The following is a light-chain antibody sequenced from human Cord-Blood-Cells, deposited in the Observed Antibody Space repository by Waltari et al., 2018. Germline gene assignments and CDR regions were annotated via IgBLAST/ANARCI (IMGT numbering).Light chain of an antibody. V-gene: IGKV3-15*01. CDR3: QQYNNWPRT. J-gene: IGKJ1*01. Sequence: EIVMTQSPATLSVSPGERATLSCRASQSVSSNLAWYQQKPGQAPRLLIYGASTRATVIPGRFGSSGSRTVFTLTISSLQSEDFAVYYCQQYNNWPRTFGQGTKVEIK. CDR2: GAS. CDR1: QSVSSN.